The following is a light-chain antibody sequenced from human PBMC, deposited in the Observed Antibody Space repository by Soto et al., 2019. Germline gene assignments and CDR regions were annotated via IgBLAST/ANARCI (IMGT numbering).Light chain of an antibody. Sequence: ETLMTQSPATLSVSPGERVTLSCRASQSVSLNLAWYQQKPGQAPRLLIYGASTRVIGIPDRFTGSGSGTEFTLSLTNLQSEDFALYYCQQYNDWPPVTFGQGTRLEIK. CDR3: QQYNDWPPVT. CDR2: GAS. V-gene: IGKV3-15*01. CDR1: QSVSLN. J-gene: IGKJ5*01.